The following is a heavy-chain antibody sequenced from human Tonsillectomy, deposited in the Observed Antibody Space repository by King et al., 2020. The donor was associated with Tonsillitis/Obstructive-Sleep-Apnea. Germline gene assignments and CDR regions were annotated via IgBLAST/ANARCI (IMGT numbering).Heavy chain of an antibody. CDR1: GGSISSYY. J-gene: IGHJ3*02. Sequence: VQLQESGPVLVKPSETLSLTCTVSGGSISSYYWCCILQPPGKGLEWSGYIYYIWSTTFNPSPQLLVTISFDTSNNQFSLKLSSVTAADTAVYYCARAQDYGDADAFDIWGQGTMVTVSS. V-gene: IGHV4-59*01. CDR2: IYYIWST. D-gene: IGHD4-17*01. CDR3: ARAQDYGDADAFDI.